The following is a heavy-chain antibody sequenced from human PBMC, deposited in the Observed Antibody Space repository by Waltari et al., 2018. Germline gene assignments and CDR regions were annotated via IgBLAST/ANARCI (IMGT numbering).Heavy chain of an antibody. V-gene: IGHV3-30*18. Sequence: QVQLVESGGGVVQPGGSLKLSCAASGFSFTYGGMHWVRQAPGKGLEWVTFISNDGIKQFYAESVKGRFTVSRDISKNTLYLQMNSLRPEDTAVYYCVKDRFTKWSFDYWGQGTLVTVSS. D-gene: IGHD2-15*01. CDR2: ISNDGIKQ. CDR3: VKDRFTKWSFDY. CDR1: GFSFTYGG. J-gene: IGHJ4*02.